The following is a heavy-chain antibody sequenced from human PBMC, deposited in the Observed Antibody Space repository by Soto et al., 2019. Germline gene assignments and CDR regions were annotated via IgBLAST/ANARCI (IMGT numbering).Heavy chain of an antibody. D-gene: IGHD4-17*01. J-gene: IGHJ4*02. V-gene: IGHV4-34*01. Sequence: QVQLQQWGAGLLKPSETLSLTCAVYGGSFSGYYWSWIRQPPGKGLEWIGEINHSGSTNYNPSLKSRVTISVDTSKNQFSLKPSSVTAADTAVYYCARGRRTAVTLDYWGQGTLVTVSS. CDR3: ARGRRTAVTLDY. CDR1: GGSFSGYY. CDR2: INHSGST.